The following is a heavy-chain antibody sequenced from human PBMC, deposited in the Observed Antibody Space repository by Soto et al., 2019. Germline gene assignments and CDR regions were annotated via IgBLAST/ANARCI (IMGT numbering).Heavy chain of an antibody. J-gene: IGHJ5*01. D-gene: IGHD3-16*01. CDR2: ISGYNAKT. V-gene: IGHV1-18*01. CDR1: GYTFSTDG. CDR3: ARDGGQTVVDS. Sequence: QVQLVQSGAEVKKPGASVKVSCKASGYTFSTDGISWLRQAPGQGLEWMGWISGYNAKTKNAQKFQGRVTMTTDTSTSTAYMELRSLISDDTAVYYCARDGGQTVVDSWGQGTLVTVSS.